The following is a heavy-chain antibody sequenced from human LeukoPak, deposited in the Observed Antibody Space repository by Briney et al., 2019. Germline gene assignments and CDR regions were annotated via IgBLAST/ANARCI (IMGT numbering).Heavy chain of an antibody. CDR1: GFTVGSNH. Sequence: GGSLRLSCAASGFTVGSNHMNWVRQAPGKGLEWVSIIYYGGNTFYADSVKGRFTISRDNSKNTLYLQINNLRAEDTAVYYRAALSGEGVKIGFDHWGQGALVVVSS. D-gene: IGHD3-10*01. J-gene: IGHJ4*02. CDR3: AALSGEGVKIGFDH. CDR2: IYYGGNT. V-gene: IGHV3-66*01.